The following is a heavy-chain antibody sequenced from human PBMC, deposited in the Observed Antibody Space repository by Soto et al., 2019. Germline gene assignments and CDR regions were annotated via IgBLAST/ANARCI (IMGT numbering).Heavy chain of an antibody. V-gene: IGHV3-23*01. CDR2: ISGSGGST. J-gene: IGHJ2*01. CDR1: GFTFSSYA. Sequence: EVQLLESGGGLVQPGGSLRLSCAASGFTFSSYAMSWVRQAPGKGLEWVSAISGSGGSTYYADSVKGRFTISRDNSKSTLYLQMNSLRAEDTAVYYCAKDLSGSYSPWYFDLWGRGTLVTVSS. D-gene: IGHD1-26*01. CDR3: AKDLSGSYSPWYFDL.